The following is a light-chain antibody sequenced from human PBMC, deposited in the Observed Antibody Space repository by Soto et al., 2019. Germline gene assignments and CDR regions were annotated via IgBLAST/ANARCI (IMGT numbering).Light chain of an antibody. J-gene: IGKJ1*01. Sequence: TQSPDTLSLSPGDSATLTCRDSQSVTNYIAWYQQRPGQAPRLLIYGASTRATGIPARFSGSGSGTEFTLTISSLQSEDFAVYYCQQHNNWPPWTCGQGTKVDIK. V-gene: IGKV3-15*01. CDR2: GAS. CDR3: QQHNNWPPWT. CDR1: QSVTNY.